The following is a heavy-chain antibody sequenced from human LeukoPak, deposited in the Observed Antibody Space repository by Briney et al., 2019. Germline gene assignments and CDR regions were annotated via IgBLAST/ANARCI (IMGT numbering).Heavy chain of an antibody. CDR1: GGSFSGYY. V-gene: IGHV4-34*01. CDR3: ARARYVSGSYYYYYGMDV. J-gene: IGHJ6*02. Sequence: PSETLSLTCAVYGGSFSGYYWCWIRQPPGKGLEWIGEINHSGSTNYNPSLKSRVTISVDTSKNQFSLKLSSVTAADTAVYYCARARYVSGSYYYYYGMDVWGQGTTVTVSS. D-gene: IGHD3-10*01. CDR2: INHSGST.